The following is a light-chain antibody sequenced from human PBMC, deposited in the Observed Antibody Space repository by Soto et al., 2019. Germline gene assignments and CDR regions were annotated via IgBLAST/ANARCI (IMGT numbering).Light chain of an antibody. Sequence: QSALTQPPSVSGSPGQSVTISCTGTSSDVGGYNRVSWYQQPPGKAPKLLSYDVSNRPSGGSTRFSGSKSGNTASLTISGLQAEDEADYYCTSYATGSAYVFGPGTKLTVL. J-gene: IGLJ1*01. CDR1: SSDVGGYNR. V-gene: IGLV2-18*02. CDR3: TSYATGSAYV. CDR2: DVS.